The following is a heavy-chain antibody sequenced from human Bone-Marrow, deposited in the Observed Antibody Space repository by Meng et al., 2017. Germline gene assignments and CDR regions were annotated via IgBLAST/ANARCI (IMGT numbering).Heavy chain of an antibody. CDR1: GGSISSSSYY. Sequence: GSLRLSCTVSGGSISSSSYYWGWIRQPPGKGLEWIGSIYYSGSTYYNPSLKSRVTISVDTSKNQFSLKLSSVTAADTAVYYCARDSQVAFAIWGQGTMVT. CDR2: IYYSGST. V-gene: IGHV4-39*07. CDR3: ARDSQVAFAI. J-gene: IGHJ3*02.